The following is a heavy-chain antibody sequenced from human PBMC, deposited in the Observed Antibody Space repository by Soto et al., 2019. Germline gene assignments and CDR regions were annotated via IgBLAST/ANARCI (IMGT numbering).Heavy chain of an antibody. D-gene: IGHD1-26*01. Sequence: SVKVSCKTSGFTFSKSSVQWMRQARGQRLEWIGWVVVGSDNTRYAQNFQDRVTITRDMSISTAYMELSRLRSDDTAVYYCARAGGSYYGYGDYYYYYGMDVWGQGTTVTVSS. CDR1: GFTFSKSS. CDR2: VVVGSDNT. V-gene: IGHV1-58*01. J-gene: IGHJ6*02. CDR3: ARAGGSYYGYGDYYYYYGMDV.